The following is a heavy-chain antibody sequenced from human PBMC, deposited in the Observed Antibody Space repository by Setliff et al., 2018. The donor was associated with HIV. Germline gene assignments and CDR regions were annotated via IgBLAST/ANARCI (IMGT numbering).Heavy chain of an antibody. D-gene: IGHD2-2*01. V-gene: IGHV4-39*07. Sequence: SETLSLTCTVSGGSISSSSYYWGWIRQPPGKGLEWIGSIYYSGSTYYNPSLKSRVTISVDTSKSQFSLKLSSVTAADTAVYYCARETRSSFAMDDASDIWGQGTMVTVSS. J-gene: IGHJ3*02. CDR1: GGSISSSSYY. CDR2: IYYSGST. CDR3: ARETRSSFAMDDASDI.